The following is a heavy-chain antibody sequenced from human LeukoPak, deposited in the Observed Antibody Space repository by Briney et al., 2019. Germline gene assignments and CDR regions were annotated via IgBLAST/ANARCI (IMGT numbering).Heavy chain of an antibody. CDR3: ARGPNGDYIGAFDM. CDR1: GFTFSAYA. D-gene: IGHD4-17*01. Sequence: GGSLRLSCTASGFTFSAYAMMWVRQAPGKGPEWVSAIRGGGGSAFYADSVKGRFTISRDNSKYALFLQMNSLRAEDTAVYYCARGPNGDYIGAFDMWGPGTMVTVSS. V-gene: IGHV3-23*01. J-gene: IGHJ3*02. CDR2: IRGGGGSA.